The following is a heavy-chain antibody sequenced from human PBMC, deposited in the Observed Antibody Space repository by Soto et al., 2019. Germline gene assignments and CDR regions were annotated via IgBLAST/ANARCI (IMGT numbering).Heavy chain of an antibody. D-gene: IGHD1-1*01. V-gene: IGHV3-23*01. CDR2: LYDVDGS. CDR1: GVTFSSYA. J-gene: IGHJ3*01. CDR3: ATWHEREHAYDV. Sequence: GGSLRLSCAASGVTFSSYAMSWVRQAPGKGLEWVSGLYDVDGSFYADSVRGRFTTSSDSSKTTVYLQMNDLRPDDTAVYYCATWHEREHAYDVWGQGTTVTVSS.